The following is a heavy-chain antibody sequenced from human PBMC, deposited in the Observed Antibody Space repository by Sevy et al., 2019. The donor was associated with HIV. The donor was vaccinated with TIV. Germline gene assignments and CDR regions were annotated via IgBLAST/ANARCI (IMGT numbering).Heavy chain of an antibody. CDR1: GFTFSSFG. CDR2: IWYEGSTK. Sequence: GGSLRLSCAASGFTFSSFGMHWVRQAPGKGLEWVAVIWYEGSTKYYADSVRGRFTISRDSSNNTLYLQMNSLRADDTAVYYCAATATHLDYWGQRTLVTVSS. CDR3: AATATHLDY. J-gene: IGHJ4*02. D-gene: IGHD1-26*01. V-gene: IGHV3-33*01.